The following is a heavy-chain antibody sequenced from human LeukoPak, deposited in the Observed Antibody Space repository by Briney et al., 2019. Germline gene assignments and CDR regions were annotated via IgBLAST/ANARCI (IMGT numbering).Heavy chain of an antibody. Sequence: GGSLRLSCAASGLTFSGSTIHWVRQTSGKGPEWVGRIKNKPNNYATAYAASVKGRFTISRDDSKNTASLQMNSLKIEDTAMYYCTRYDSNLGYAFDVWGQGTMVTVSS. CDR2: IKNKPNNYAT. V-gene: IGHV3-73*01. D-gene: IGHD7-27*01. J-gene: IGHJ3*01. CDR3: TRYDSNLGYAFDV. CDR1: GLTFSGST.